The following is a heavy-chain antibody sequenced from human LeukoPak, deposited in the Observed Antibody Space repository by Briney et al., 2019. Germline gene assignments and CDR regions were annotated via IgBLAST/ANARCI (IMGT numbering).Heavy chain of an antibody. V-gene: IGHV3-30*04. CDR1: GFIFSNYA. D-gene: IGHD3-10*01. CDR3: ARDSWGTLLRGIMVNYYYYMDV. CDR2: ISYDGSNV. J-gene: IGHJ6*03. Sequence: GGSLRLSCAASGFIFSNYAMHWVRQAPGKGLEWVAIISYDGSNVHYVDSVKGRFTISRDDSKNTLYLQMSSLRSEDTAVYYCARDSWGTLLRGIMVNYYYYMDVWGKGTTVTVSS.